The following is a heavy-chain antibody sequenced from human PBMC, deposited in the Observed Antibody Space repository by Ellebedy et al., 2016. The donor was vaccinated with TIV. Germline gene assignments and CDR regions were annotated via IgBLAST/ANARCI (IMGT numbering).Heavy chain of an antibody. D-gene: IGHD4-17*01. CDR2: ISSSSTYM. V-gene: IGHV3-21*01. Sequence: GESLKISCTASGFSFSDYGMHWVRQAPGKGLEWLSSISSSSTYMSYADSVKGRFTISRDNAKNSLYLQMKSLRVEDTAVYYCARDRPTVNFDYWGQGILVTVSS. J-gene: IGHJ4*02. CDR3: ARDRPTVNFDY. CDR1: GFSFSDYG.